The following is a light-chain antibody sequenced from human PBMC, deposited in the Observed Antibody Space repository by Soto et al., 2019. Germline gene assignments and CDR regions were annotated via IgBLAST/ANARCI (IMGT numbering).Light chain of an antibody. CDR3: QQYATSPGT. J-gene: IGKJ1*01. V-gene: IGKV3-20*01. CDR2: GAS. Sequence: EIMLTQSPGTLYLSPGEGATLSCRASQSIISSYLAWYQQKPGQAPRLLIYGASSRATGIPDRLSGSGSGTDFSLTISRLEPEDFAVYYCQQYATSPGTFGQGTKVEIK. CDR1: QSIISSY.